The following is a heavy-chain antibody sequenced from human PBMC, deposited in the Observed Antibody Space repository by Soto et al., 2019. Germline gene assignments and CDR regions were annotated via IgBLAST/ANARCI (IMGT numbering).Heavy chain of an antibody. J-gene: IGHJ4*02. V-gene: IGHV3-23*01. CDR1: GFTFSTYA. CDR2: ISGSGGST. CDR3: AKDQGSSWYEIDY. Sequence: GALRLSCADSGFTFSTYAVTWVRQAPGKGLEWVSTISGSGGSTYYADPVKGRFTISRDNSKNTLYLQMNSLRAEDTAVYYCAKDQGSSWYEIDYWGQGTLVTVS. D-gene: IGHD6-13*01.